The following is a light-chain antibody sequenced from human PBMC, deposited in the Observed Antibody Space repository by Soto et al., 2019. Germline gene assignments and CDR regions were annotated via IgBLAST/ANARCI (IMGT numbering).Light chain of an antibody. Sequence: QSALTQPASVSGSPGQSITISCTGTSSEVGGYNYVSLYQQHPGKAPKLMIYEVSNRPSGVSNRFSGSKSGNTASPAISGLKAEDGADYYCTSYTSSSTWVFGGGTKVTVL. V-gene: IGLV2-14*01. CDR3: TSYTSSSTWV. CDR2: EVS. J-gene: IGLJ3*02. CDR1: SSEVGGYNY.